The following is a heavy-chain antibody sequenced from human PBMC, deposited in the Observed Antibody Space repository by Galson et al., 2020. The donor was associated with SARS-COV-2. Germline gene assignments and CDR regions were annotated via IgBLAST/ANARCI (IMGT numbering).Heavy chain of an antibody. J-gene: IGHJ5*02. Sequence: SQTLSLTCAISGDSVSSNSAAWNWIRQSPSRGLEWLGRTYYSSKWYTDYVVSVKSRITINPDTSKNQFSLQLNSVTPEDTAVYYCARDSFPYGKLGWFDPWGQGTLVTVSS. CDR3: ARDSFPYGKLGWFDP. CDR1: GDSVSSNSAA. V-gene: IGHV6-1*01. CDR2: TYYSSKWYT. D-gene: IGHD3-10*01.